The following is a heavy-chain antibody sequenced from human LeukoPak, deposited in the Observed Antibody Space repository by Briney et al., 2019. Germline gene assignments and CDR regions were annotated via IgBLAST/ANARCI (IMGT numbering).Heavy chain of an antibody. CDR1: GGTFSSYA. V-gene: IGHV1-18*01. CDR2: ISAYNGNT. D-gene: IGHD2-2*02. Sequence: ASVKVSCKASGGTFSSYAISWVRQVPGQGLEWMGWISAYNGNTNYAQKLQGRVTMTTDTSTSTAYMELRSLRSDDTAVYYCARDPPQKDIVVVPAAIPFDYWGQGTLVTVSS. J-gene: IGHJ4*02. CDR3: ARDPPQKDIVVVPAAIPFDY.